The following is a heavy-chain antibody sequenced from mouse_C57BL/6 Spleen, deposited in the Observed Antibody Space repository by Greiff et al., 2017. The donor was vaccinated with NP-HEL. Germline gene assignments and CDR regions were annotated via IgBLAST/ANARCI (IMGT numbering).Heavy chain of an antibody. Sequence: QVQLQQPGAELVKPGASVKMSCKASGYTFTSYWITWVKQRPGQGLEWIGDIYPGSGSTNYNEKFKSKATLTADTSSSTAYMQLSSLTSEDSAVYYCARRLQDRYDYWGQGTTLTVSS. J-gene: IGHJ2*01. CDR1: GYTFTSYW. D-gene: IGHD1-2*01. V-gene: IGHV1-55*01. CDR2: IYPGSGST. CDR3: ARRLQDRYDY.